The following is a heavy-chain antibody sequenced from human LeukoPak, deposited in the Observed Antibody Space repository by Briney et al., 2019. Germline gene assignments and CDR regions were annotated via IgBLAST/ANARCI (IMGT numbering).Heavy chain of an antibody. D-gene: IGHD6-13*01. Sequence: SVKVSYKASGGTFSSYAISWVRQAPGQGLEWMGGIIPIFGTANYAQKFQGRVTITTDESTSRAYMELSSVRSEDTAVYYCARGIAAAVHFDYWGQGTLVTVSS. V-gene: IGHV1-69*05. CDR2: IIPIFGTA. J-gene: IGHJ4*02. CDR3: ARGIAAAVHFDY. CDR1: GGTFSSYA.